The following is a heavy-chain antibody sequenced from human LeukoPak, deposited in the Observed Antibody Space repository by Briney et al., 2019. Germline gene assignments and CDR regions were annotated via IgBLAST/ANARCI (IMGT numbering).Heavy chain of an antibody. D-gene: IGHD5-18*01. CDR2: INPNSGGT. J-gene: IGHJ4*02. V-gene: IGHV1-2*02. Sequence: ASVKVSCKASGYTFTGYYMHWVRQAPGQGLEWMGWINPNSGGTNYAQKFQGRVTMTRDTSISTAYMELSRLRSDDTAVYYCAREESRGAGYSYGTDYWGQGTLVTVSS. CDR1: GYTFTGYY. CDR3: AREESRGAGYSYGTDY.